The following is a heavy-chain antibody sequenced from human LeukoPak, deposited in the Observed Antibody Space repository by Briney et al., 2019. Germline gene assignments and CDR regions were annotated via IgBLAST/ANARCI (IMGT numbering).Heavy chain of an antibody. J-gene: IGHJ4*02. D-gene: IGHD1-26*01. CDR1: GFTFSTYG. Sequence: GGSLRLSCEASGFTFSTYGINWVRQAPGKGLEWVSAISGSGGSTYYADSVKGRFTISRDNAKNSLYLQMNSLRAEDTAVYYCARDGGEWELDYWGQGTLVTVSS. V-gene: IGHV3-23*01. CDR2: ISGSGGST. CDR3: ARDGGEWELDY.